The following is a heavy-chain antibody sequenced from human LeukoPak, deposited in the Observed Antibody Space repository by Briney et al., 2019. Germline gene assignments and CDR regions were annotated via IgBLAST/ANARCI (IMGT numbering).Heavy chain of an antibody. CDR1: GYSFTGYH. J-gene: IGHJ5*02. D-gene: IGHD6-6*01. CDR3: ARVMGGIPSRSPWLDP. Sequence: ASVKVSCKASGYSFTGYHIHWVRQAPGQGLEWMGWINPNSGDTNYPQKFQGRVSMTRDTSINTAYMDLSSLRSDDTAVYYCARVMGGIPSRSPWLDPWGQGTLVTVSS. V-gene: IGHV1-2*02. CDR2: INPNSGDT.